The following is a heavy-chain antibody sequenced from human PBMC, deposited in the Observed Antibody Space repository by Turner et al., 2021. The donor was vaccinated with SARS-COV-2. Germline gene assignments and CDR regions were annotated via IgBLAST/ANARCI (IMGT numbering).Heavy chain of an antibody. CDR3: ARATYCGGDCYYFDS. V-gene: IGHV4-4*07. CDR1: TGGSMSNYY. CDR2: IYSSGAT. Sequence: QVQLQESGPGRVKPSETLSPACTVSTGGSMSNYYWHWIRQPAGQGLEWIGRIYSSGATNYSPSLKSRLTMSVDTSKNRFSLKLSSVTAADAAVYYCARATYCGGDCYYFDSWGQGTLLTVSS. J-gene: IGHJ4*02. D-gene: IGHD2-21*02.